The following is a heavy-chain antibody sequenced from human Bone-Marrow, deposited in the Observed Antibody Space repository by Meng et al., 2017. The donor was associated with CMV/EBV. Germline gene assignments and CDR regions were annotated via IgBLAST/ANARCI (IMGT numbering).Heavy chain of an antibody. D-gene: IGHD4-11*01. V-gene: IGHV3-30*02. CDR2: IRFNGKNE. Sequence: GESLKISCAASGFTFRNFGMHWVRQAPGKGLEWAAFIRFNGKNEYYADSVRGRFTISRDNSKNTVYLQMSSLTTEDTALYYCSKLDTVTVNSWGQGMLVNFAS. J-gene: IGHJ4*02. CDR1: GFTFRNFG. CDR3: SKLDTVTVNS.